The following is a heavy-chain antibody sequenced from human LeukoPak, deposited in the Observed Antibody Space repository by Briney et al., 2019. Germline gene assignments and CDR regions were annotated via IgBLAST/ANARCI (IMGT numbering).Heavy chain of an antibody. CDR1: GFTFSSYE. D-gene: IGHD3-10*01. CDR2: ISSSGNTI. J-gene: IGHJ3*02. CDR3: AGPQGVIIPPDAFDI. Sequence: PGESLRLSCAASGFTFSSYEMHWVRQPPGKGLEWVSYISSSGNTIYYADSVKGRFTISRDNAKNSLYLQMNSLTAEDTAVYYCAGPQGVIIPPDAFDIWGQGTMVTVSS. V-gene: IGHV3-48*03.